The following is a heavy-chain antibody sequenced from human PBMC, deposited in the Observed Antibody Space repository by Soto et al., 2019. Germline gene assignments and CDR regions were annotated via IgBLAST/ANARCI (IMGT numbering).Heavy chain of an antibody. CDR1: GYTFTSYY. Sequence: QVQLVQSGAEVKKPGASVRVSCKASGYTFTSYYIHWVRQAPGHGPEWMGMMSPSSGGTDYAQKFQGRVTMTRDTSTSTVYMELSSLRSEDTAVYYCTRSMITTAGTDAFDLWGQGTLVTVSS. V-gene: IGHV1-46*03. CDR3: TRSMITTAGTDAFDL. J-gene: IGHJ3*01. D-gene: IGHD6-13*01. CDR2: MSPSSGGT.